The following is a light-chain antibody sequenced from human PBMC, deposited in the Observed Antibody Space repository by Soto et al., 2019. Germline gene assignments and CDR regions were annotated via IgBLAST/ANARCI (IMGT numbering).Light chain of an antibody. CDR2: DVS. V-gene: IGLV2-14*03. Sequence: QSVLTQPASVSGSPGQSITISCSGTSSDVGAYNYVSWYQQHPGKAPKLMIYDVSNRPSGVSNRFSGSKSGNTASLTISGLQPEDEADYYCSSYTSSSTLLFGGGTKLTVL. J-gene: IGLJ2*01. CDR3: SSYTSSSTLL. CDR1: SSDVGAYNY.